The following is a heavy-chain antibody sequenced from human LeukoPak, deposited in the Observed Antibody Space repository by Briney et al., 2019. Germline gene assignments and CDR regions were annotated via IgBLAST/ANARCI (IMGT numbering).Heavy chain of an antibody. J-gene: IGHJ6*03. D-gene: IGHD3-22*01. CDR3: ARSSEGRYYYDSSGYSYYYYYMDV. V-gene: IGHV4-34*01. CDR1: GGSFSGYY. CDR2: INHSGST. Sequence: SETLSLTCAVYGGSFSGYYWSWIRQPPGKGLEWVGEINHSGSTNYNPSLKSRVTISVDTSTNHFSLKLSSVTAADTAVYYCARSSEGRYYYDSSGYSYYYYYMDVWGKGTTVTISS.